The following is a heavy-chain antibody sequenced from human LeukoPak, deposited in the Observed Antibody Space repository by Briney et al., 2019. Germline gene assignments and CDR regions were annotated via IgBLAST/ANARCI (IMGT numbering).Heavy chain of an antibody. CDR2: IYNSGST. V-gene: IGHV4-31*03. J-gene: IGHJ4*02. CDR3: ARGAPPDS. Sequence: SETLSLTCIVSGASFNTGDYYWHWICQHPGKGLEWIGYIYNSGSTYYNPSLKSRVTISVDTSKNHFSLRLTSVTAADSAVYYCARGAPPDSWGQGTLVTVSS. CDR1: GASFNTGDYY.